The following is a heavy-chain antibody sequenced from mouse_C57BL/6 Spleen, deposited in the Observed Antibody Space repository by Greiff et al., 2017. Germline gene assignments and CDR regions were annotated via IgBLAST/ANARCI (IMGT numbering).Heavy chain of an antibody. CDR3: ARRWEDSYAMDY. V-gene: IGHV1-61*01. J-gene: IGHJ4*01. CDR2: IYPSDSET. CDR1: GYTFTSYW. Sequence: QVQLQQPGAELVRPGSSVKLSCKASGYTFTSYWMDWVKQRPGQGLEWIGNIYPSDSETHYNQKFKDKATLTVDKSSSTAYMQLSSLTSEDYAVYYCARRWEDSYAMDYWGQGTSVTVSS. D-gene: IGHD4-1*01.